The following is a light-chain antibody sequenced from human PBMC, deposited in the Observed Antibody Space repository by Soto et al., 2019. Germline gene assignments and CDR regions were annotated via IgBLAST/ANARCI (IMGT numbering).Light chain of an antibody. CDR2: DAS. CDR3: QQYYQWPSHT. CDR1: QSVGSN. Sequence: EIVMTQSPLTLSASPGARAIFSCRASQSVGSNIAWYQQKPGQSPRLLVYDASTRATAIPARFSGSASGTDFILTINPLQPEDFAVYYCQQYYQWPSHTLGQGTKVDTK. V-gene: IGKV3-15*01. J-gene: IGKJ2*01.